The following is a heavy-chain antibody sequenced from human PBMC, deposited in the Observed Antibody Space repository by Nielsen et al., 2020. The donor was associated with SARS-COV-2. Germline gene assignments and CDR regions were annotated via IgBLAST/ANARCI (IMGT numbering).Heavy chain of an antibody. J-gene: IGHJ4*02. V-gene: IGHV1-46*01. CDR3: ARDWEGMAAAAYFDY. D-gene: IGHD6-13*01. CDR1: GYTFTNNY. CDR2: INPTNGGT. Sequence: GESLKVSCKASGYTFTNNYMHWVRQAPGQGLEWMGLINPTNGGTTYAQKFLGTVTMTRDTSTSTVFMELSSLRSDDTAVYYCARDWEGMAAAAYFDYWGQGTLVTVSS.